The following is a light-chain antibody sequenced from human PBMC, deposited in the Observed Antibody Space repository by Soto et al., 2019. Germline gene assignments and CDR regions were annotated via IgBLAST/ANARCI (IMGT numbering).Light chain of an antibody. V-gene: IGKV3-11*01. CDR3: QQCSNWPET. CDR2: DAS. CDR1: QSVSGY. Sequence: EIVLTQSPVTLSLSPGERATLSCRASQSVSGYLAWYQQKPGQAPGLLIYDASNRATGFPARFSGSGSGTDFTLTIRSLEPEHFAVYYCQQCSNWPETFGQGTKLEIK. J-gene: IGKJ2*01.